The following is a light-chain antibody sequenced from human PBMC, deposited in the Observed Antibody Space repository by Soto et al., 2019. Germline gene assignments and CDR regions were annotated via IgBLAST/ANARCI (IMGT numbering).Light chain of an antibody. CDR2: DAS. Sequence: EILLTQSPATLSLSPGDRATLSCRASQSVSSYLVWYQQKPGQAPRLLIYDASNRDTGIPARFSGSGSGTDFPLTISSLEPEDFAVYYCQQRSNWPLSFGGGTKVEIK. V-gene: IGKV3-11*01. CDR1: QSVSSY. CDR3: QQRSNWPLS. J-gene: IGKJ4*01.